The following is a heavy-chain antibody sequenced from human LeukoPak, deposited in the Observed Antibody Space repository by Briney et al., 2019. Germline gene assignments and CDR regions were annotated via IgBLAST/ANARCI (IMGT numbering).Heavy chain of an antibody. D-gene: IGHD6-13*01. CDR3: ARHSRPLFDY. Sequence: SETLSLTCTVSGGSISSSSYYWGWIRQPPKKGLEWIGSIYYSGSTYYNLSLNNRVTVSVDTSKNQFSLKLSSVTAADTAVYYCARHSRPLFDYWGQGTLVTVSS. CDR2: IYYSGST. CDR1: GGSISSSSYY. V-gene: IGHV4-39*01. J-gene: IGHJ4*02.